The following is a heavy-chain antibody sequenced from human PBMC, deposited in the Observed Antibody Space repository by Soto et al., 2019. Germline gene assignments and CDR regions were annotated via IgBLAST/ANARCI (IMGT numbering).Heavy chain of an antibody. CDR2: INPRGGGT. J-gene: IGHJ4*02. CDR3: ATADIVATIGGSFDY. V-gene: IGHV1-46*01. Sequence: VKVSCKASGYTFTSYYMHWVRQAPGQGLEWMGIINPRGGGTSYAQKFQGRVTMTEDTSTDTAYMELSSLRSEDTAVYYCATADIVATIGGSFDYWAQGTLVTVSS. CDR1: GYTFTSYY. D-gene: IGHD5-12*01.